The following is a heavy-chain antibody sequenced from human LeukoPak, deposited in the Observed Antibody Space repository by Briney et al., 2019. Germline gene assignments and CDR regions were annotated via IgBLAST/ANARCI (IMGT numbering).Heavy chain of an antibody. D-gene: IGHD1-26*01. J-gene: IGHJ6*02. CDR3: ARALWELPLNDYYCYYGMDV. V-gene: IGHV1-3*01. CDR1: GYTFTSYA. CDR2: INAGNGNT. Sequence: ASVKVSCKASGYTFTSYAMHWVRQAPGQRLEWMGWINAGNGNTKYSQKFQGRVTITRDTSASTAYMELSSLRSEDTAVYYCARALWELPLNDYYCYYGMDVWGQGTTVTVSS.